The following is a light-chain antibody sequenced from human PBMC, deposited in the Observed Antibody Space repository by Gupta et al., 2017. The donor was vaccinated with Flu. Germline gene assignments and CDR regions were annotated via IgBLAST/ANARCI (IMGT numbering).Light chain of an antibody. CDR1: TGPVSCSHY. J-gene: IGLJ3*02. V-gene: IGLV7-46*01. CDR2: DTS. CDR3: LLSYGGPRV. Sequence: QAVVTQDPSLTVSPGGPVTLTCASSTGPVSCSHYPYWFLQKPGQDPRTMIYDTSKKQSSTPSRFSGSLLGGKAALTLSGAQAEDEADYYCLLSYGGPRVFGRGTKLTVL.